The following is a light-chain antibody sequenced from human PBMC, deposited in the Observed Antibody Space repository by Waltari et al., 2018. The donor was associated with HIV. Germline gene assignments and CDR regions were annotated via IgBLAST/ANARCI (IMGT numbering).Light chain of an antibody. Sequence: EIVLTQSPATLSLSPGERATLSCRASQSVSSYLAWYQQKPGQAPRLLIYDASNRATGIPARFRGSGSETDFTHTISSLEPEDCAVYYCQQRSNRPGTFGQGTKVESK. CDR2: DAS. CDR1: QSVSSY. J-gene: IGKJ1*01. V-gene: IGKV3-11*01. CDR3: QQRSNRPGT.